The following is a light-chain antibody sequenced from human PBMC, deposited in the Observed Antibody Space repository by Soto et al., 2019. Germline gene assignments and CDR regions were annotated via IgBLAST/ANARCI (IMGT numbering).Light chain of an antibody. V-gene: IGKV3-20*01. CDR1: QSVSSSY. J-gene: IGKJ3*01. Sequence: VFTKSPSTLSLSPGERATLSCRASQSVSSSYLAWYQQKPGQAPRLLIYGASSRATGIPDRFSGSGSGTDFTLTISRLEPEDFAVYYCQQYGSSPPFTFGPGTKVDIK. CDR3: QQYGSSPPFT. CDR2: GAS.